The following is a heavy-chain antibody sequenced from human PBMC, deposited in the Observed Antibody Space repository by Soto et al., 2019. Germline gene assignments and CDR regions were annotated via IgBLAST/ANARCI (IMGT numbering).Heavy chain of an antibody. CDR3: AKRWGTGVEAGFDY. CDR2: ISGSGGST. D-gene: IGHD3-16*01. V-gene: IGHV3-23*01. Sequence: EVQLLESGGGLVQPGGSLRLSCAASGFTFSTYGMSWVRQAPGTGLEWVSAISGSGGSTYYADSVKGRFTISRDNSKDTLYLQMNSRRAEDTAVYYCAKRWGTGVEAGFDYWGQGTLVTVSS. J-gene: IGHJ4*02. CDR1: GFTFSTYG.